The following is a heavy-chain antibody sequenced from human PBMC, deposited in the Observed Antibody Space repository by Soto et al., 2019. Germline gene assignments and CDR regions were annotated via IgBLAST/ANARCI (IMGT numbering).Heavy chain of an antibody. V-gene: IGHV3-43*01. D-gene: IGHD3-9*01. CDR3: PSDSYDILTGQKRYFDF. J-gene: IGHJ4*02. CDR1: GFSFEDYT. CDR2: ISWDGGIT. Sequence: GGSLRLSCAASGFSFEDYTMHWVRQGPGKGPEWISLISWDGGITDYSDSVKGRFISSRDNSTNSLFLEMNSLTSEDAAMYFCPSDSYDILTGQKRYFDFWGQGTLVTVSS.